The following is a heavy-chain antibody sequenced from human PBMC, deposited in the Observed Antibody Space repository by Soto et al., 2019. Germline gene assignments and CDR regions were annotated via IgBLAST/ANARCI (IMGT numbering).Heavy chain of an antibody. V-gene: IGHV1-69*04. D-gene: IGHD6-13*01. Sequence: GASVKVSCKASGGTFSSYTISWVRQAPGQGLEWMGRIIPILGIANYAQKFQGRVTITADKSTSTAYMELSSLRSEDTAVYYCARELAAARSDHDAFDIWGQGTMVTVSS. J-gene: IGHJ3*02. CDR2: IIPILGIA. CDR1: GGTFSSYT. CDR3: ARELAAARSDHDAFDI.